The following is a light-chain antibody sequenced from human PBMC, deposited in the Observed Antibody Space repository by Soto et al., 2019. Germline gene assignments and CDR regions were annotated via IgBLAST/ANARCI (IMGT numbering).Light chain of an antibody. CDR2: AAS. J-gene: IGKJ1*01. CDR1: QSVDSNY. V-gene: IGKV1-5*01. CDR3: QHYNSYSEA. Sequence: TQSPGTLSLSPGEEATLSCRASQSVDSNYLAWYQQKPGKAPKRLIYAASSLQSGVPSRFSGSGSGTEFTLTISSLQPDDFATYYCQHYNSYSEAFGQGTKVDIK.